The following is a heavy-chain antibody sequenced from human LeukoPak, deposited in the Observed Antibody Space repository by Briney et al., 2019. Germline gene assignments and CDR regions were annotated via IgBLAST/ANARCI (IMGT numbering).Heavy chain of an antibody. J-gene: IGHJ6*02. CDR1: GDSVSNGNYY. D-gene: IGHD6-19*01. CDR3: ARERGQWLVRLYYYYGMDV. V-gene: IGHV4-61*01. CDR2: IYYTGST. Sequence: SETLSLTCTVSGDSVSNGNYYWSWLRQPPGKALEWIGYIYYTGSTYYNPSLEGRVTISVDTSRNQFSVKLSSVTAADTAVYYCARERGQWLVRLYYYYGMDVWGQGTTVTVSS.